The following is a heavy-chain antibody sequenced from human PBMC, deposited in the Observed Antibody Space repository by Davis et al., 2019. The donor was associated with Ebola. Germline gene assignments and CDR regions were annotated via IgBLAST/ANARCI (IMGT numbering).Heavy chain of an antibody. Sequence: PSETLSLTCTVSGYSITSGYYWGWIRQPPGKGLEWIGSIYHSGNPYYNPSLKSRVTISVDRSKNQFSLDLSSVTAADTAVYYCARGGAYSGSYYFDSWGQGTLVTVSS. D-gene: IGHD1-26*01. CDR2: IYHSGNP. CDR3: ARGGAYSGSYYFDS. CDR1: GYSITSGYY. V-gene: IGHV4-38-2*02. J-gene: IGHJ4*02.